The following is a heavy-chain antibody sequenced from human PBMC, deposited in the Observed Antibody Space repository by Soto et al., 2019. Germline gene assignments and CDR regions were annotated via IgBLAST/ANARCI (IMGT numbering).Heavy chain of an antibody. CDR2: IYYSGST. CDR1: GGSISSYY. D-gene: IGHD6-19*01. V-gene: IGHV4-59*08. Sequence: SETLSLTCTVSGGSISSYYWSWIRQPPGKGLEWIGYIYYSGSTNYNPSLKSRVTISVDTSKNQFSLKLSSVTATDTAVYYCARKIAVATPFDYWGQGALVTVSS. CDR3: ARKIAVATPFDY. J-gene: IGHJ4*02.